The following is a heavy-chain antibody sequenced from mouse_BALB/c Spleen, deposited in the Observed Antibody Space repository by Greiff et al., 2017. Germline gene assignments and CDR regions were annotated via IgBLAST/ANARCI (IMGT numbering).Heavy chain of an antibody. CDR3: ARRDGYTYAMDY. J-gene: IGHJ4*01. D-gene: IGHD2-3*01. Sequence: DVMLVESGGGLVKPGGSLKLSCAASGFAFSSYDMSWVRQTPEKRLEWVAYISSGGGSTYYPDTVKGRFTISRDNAKNTLYLQMSSLKSEDTAMYYCARRDGYTYAMDYWGQGTSVTVSS. CDR2: ISSGGGST. CDR1: GFAFSSYD. V-gene: IGHV5-12-1*01.